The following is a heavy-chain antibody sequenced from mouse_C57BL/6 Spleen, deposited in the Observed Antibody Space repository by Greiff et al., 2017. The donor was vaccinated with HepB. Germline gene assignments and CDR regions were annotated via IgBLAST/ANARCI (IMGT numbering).Heavy chain of an antibody. CDR1: GFTFSDFY. CDR2: SRNKANDYTT. J-gene: IGHJ3*01. CDR3: ARDEDGWFAY. Sequence: EVNLVESGGGLVQSGRSLRLSCATSGFTFSDFYMEWVRQAPGKGLEWIAASRNKANDYTTEYSASVKGRFIVSRDTSQSILYLQMNALRAEDTAIYYCARDEDGWFAYWGQGTLVTVSA. D-gene: IGHD2-3*01. V-gene: IGHV7-1*01.